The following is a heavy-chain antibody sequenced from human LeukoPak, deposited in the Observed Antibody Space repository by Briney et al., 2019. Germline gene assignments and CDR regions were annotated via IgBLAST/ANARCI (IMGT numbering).Heavy chain of an antibody. CDR3: ARAPWGTMIVSD. CDR1: GFTVSSNY. D-gene: IGHD3-22*01. J-gene: IGHJ4*02. CDR2: IYSGGST. Sequence: PGGSLRLSCAASGFTVSSNYMSWVRQAPGKGLEWVSVIYSGGSTYYADSVKGRFTISRDNSKNTLYLQMNSLRAEDTAVYYCARAPWGTMIVSDWGQGTLVTASS. V-gene: IGHV3-53*01.